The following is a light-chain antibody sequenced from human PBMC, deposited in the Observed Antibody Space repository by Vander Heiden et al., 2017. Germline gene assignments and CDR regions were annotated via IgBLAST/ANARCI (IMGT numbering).Light chain of an antibody. J-gene: IGKJ2*01. CDR2: AAS. V-gene: IGKV1-12*01. CDR1: QGINNW. CDR3: EQTNSFPHT. Sequence: DTQMTQTPSSVFASVGDRVSITCRASQGINNWLVWYQQKPGKAPKLLIYAASNLYSGVPPRFSGSGSGTDFTLTISSLQPEDFATYYCEQTNSFPHTFGQGTKVEIK.